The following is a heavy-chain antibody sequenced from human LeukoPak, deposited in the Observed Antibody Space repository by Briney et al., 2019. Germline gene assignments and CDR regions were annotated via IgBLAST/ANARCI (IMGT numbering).Heavy chain of an antibody. CDR2: INHSGRT. Sequence: SETLSLTCAVYGGSFSGYYWSWIRQPPGKGMEWIGEINHSGRTNYNPSLKSRVSISVDTSKNQFSLKLSSVTAADTAVYYCARGRGIAAAGTFDYWGQGTLVTVSS. CDR1: GGSFSGYY. CDR3: ARGRGIAAAGTFDY. V-gene: IGHV4-34*01. J-gene: IGHJ4*02. D-gene: IGHD6-13*01.